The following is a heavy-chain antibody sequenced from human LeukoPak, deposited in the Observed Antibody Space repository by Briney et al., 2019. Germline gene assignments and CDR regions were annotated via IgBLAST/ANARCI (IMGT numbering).Heavy chain of an antibody. V-gene: IGHV4-59*08. CDR2: IYYSGST. J-gene: IGHJ4*02. CDR1: GGSISSYY. CDR3: ARHAVYAGSGWAFDF. D-gene: IGHD6-19*01. Sequence: SETLSLTCTVSGGSISSYYWSWIRQPPGKGLEWIGYIYYSGSTNYNPSLKSRVTISVDTSKNQFSLNLNSVTAADTAVYYCARHAVYAGSGWAFDFWGQGTLVTVFS.